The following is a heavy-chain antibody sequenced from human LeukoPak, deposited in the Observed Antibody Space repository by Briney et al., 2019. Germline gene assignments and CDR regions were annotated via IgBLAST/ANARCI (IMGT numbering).Heavy chain of an antibody. V-gene: IGHV3-48*01. D-gene: IGHD3-3*01. Sequence: PGGSLRLSCAASGFTFSSYSMNWVRQAPGKGLEWVSYISSSSSTIYYADSVKGRFTISRDNAKNSLYLQMNSLRAEDTAVYYCARQDYDFWTRGFDPWGQGTLVTVSS. J-gene: IGHJ5*02. CDR1: GFTFSSYS. CDR2: ISSSSSTI. CDR3: ARQDYDFWTRGFDP.